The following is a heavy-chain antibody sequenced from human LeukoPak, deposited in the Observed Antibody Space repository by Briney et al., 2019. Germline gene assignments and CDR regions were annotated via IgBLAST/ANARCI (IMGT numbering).Heavy chain of an antibody. Sequence: SETLSLTCTVSGGSISSSSYYWGWIRQPPGKGLEWIGSIYYSGSTYYNPSLKSRVTISVDTSKNQFSLKLSSVTAADTAVYYCARHESSSWYESYFDYWGQGTLVTVSS. D-gene: IGHD6-13*01. CDR3: ARHESSSWYESYFDY. V-gene: IGHV4-39*01. CDR2: IYYSGST. CDR1: GGSISSSSYY. J-gene: IGHJ4*02.